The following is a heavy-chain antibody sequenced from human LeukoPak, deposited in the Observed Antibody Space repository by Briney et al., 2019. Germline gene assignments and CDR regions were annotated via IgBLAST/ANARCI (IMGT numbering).Heavy chain of an antibody. CDR3: AREESEYCSGGSCYEGGGVDY. CDR2: INPNSGGT. V-gene: IGHV1-2*02. D-gene: IGHD2-15*01. Sequence: ASVKVSCKASGYTFTGYYMHWVQQAPGQGLEWMGWINPNSGGTNYAQKFQGRVTMTRDTSISTAYMELSRLRSDDTAVYYCAREESEYCSGGSCYEGGGVDYWGQGTLVTVSS. CDR1: GYTFTGYY. J-gene: IGHJ4*02.